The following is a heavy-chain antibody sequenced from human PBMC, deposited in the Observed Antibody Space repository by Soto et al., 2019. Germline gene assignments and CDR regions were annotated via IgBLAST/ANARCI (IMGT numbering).Heavy chain of an antibody. J-gene: IGHJ4*02. Sequence: QVQLVQSGAEVKKPGASVKVSCKASGYTFTSYGISWVRQAPGQGLEWMGWISAYNGNTNYAQKLQGRVTMTTDTSRRTAYMELRSLRSDDTAVYYCARERPIVGATHPFDYWGQGSLVTVSS. V-gene: IGHV1-18*01. CDR1: GYTFTSYG. CDR2: ISAYNGNT. CDR3: ARERPIVGATHPFDY. D-gene: IGHD1-26*01.